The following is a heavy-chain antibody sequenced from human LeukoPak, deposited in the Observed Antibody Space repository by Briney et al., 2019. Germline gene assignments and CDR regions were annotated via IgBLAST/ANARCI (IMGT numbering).Heavy chain of an antibody. Sequence: GGSLRLSCAASGFPFSRYSMAWVRQAPGSGLDWVSTVGGRGGPRTFYADSVKGRFTVSRDNSRDTVYLQMNNLGADDTAVYFCAKEGLLGGYFFDLWGQGVPVTVSS. CDR1: GFPFSRYS. D-gene: IGHD2-8*02. V-gene: IGHV3-23*01. CDR3: AKEGLLGGYFFDL. CDR2: VGGRGGPRT. J-gene: IGHJ4*02.